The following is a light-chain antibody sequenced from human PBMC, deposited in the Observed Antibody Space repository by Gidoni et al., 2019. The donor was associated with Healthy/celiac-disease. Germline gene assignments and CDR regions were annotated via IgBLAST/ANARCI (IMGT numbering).Light chain of an antibody. V-gene: IGKV2-28*01. CDR2: LGS. Sequence: PASISCRSSQSLLHSNGYNYLDWYLQKPGQSPQLLIYLGSNRASGVPDRFSGSGSGTDFTLKISRVEAEDVGVYYCMQALQTPVTFGQXTKVEIK. J-gene: IGKJ1*01. CDR3: MQALQTPVT. CDR1: QSLLHSNGYNY.